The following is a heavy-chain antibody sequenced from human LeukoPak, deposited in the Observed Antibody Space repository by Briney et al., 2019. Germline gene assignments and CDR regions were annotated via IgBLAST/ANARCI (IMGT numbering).Heavy chain of an antibody. CDR1: GFTFSTYR. Sequence: GGSLRLSCTASGFTFSTYRMNWVRQAPGKGLEWVSHISSGSSSKYYADSVKGRFTISRDNAKNSLFLQMNSLRDEDTAVYHCARDRVGPTAGRYYYGMDVWGQGTTVTVSS. V-gene: IGHV3-48*02. D-gene: IGHD1-26*01. CDR2: ISSGSSSK. CDR3: ARDRVGPTAGRYYYGMDV. J-gene: IGHJ6*02.